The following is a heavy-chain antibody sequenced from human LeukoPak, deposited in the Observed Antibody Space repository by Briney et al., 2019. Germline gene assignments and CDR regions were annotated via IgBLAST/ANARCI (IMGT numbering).Heavy chain of an antibody. CDR3: ARDGMRRGEDNWFDP. J-gene: IGHJ5*02. CDR1: GFTFSSYA. D-gene: IGHD3-16*01. CDR2: ISYDGSNK. V-gene: IGHV3-30-3*01. Sequence: PGGSLRLSCAASGFTFSSYAMSWVRQAPGKGLEWVAVISYDGSNKYYADSVKGRFTISRDNSKNTLYLQMNSLRAEDTAVYYCARDGMRRGEDNWFDPWGQGTLVTVSS.